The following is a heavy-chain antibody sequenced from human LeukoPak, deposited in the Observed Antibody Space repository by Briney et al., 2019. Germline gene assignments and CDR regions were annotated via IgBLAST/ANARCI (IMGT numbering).Heavy chain of an antibody. CDR3: ARDCSSTSCKGYYYGMDV. Sequence: GESLKISCAASGFTFSSYGMHWVRQAPGKGLEWVAVIWYDGSNKYYADSVKGRFTISRDNSKNTLYLQMNSLRAEDTAVYYCARDCSSTSCKGYYYGMDVWGQGTTVTVSS. J-gene: IGHJ6*02. D-gene: IGHD2-2*01. CDR2: IWYDGSNK. V-gene: IGHV3-33*01. CDR1: GFTFSSYG.